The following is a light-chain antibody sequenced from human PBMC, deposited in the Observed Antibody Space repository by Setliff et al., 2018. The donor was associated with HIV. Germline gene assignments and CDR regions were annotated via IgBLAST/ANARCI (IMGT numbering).Light chain of an antibody. J-gene: IGLJ1*01. CDR1: TSDVGGYKY. V-gene: IGLV2-11*01. CDR3: CSYAGSYTYV. CDR2: DVT. Sequence: HSALTQPRSVSGSPGQSVTISCTGTTSDVGGYKYVSWYQHHPGKAPKLIIYDVTEWPSGVPDRFSGSKSGNTASLTISGLQAEDEADYYCCSYAGSYTYVFGTGTKVTVL.